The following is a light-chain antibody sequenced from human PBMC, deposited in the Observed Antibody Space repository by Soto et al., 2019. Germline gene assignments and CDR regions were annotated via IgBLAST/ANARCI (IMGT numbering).Light chain of an antibody. CDR2: WGS. CDR1: QSLLHSNGYNY. Sequence: DIVMTQSPLSLPVTAGEPASVSCRSSQSLLHSNGYNYLDWYLQKPGQSPQLLIYWGSNRASGVPDRFSGSASGTAFTLKISRVEAEDVGVYYCMQALQTPWTFGQGTKVDIK. J-gene: IGKJ1*01. V-gene: IGKV2-28*01. CDR3: MQALQTPWT.